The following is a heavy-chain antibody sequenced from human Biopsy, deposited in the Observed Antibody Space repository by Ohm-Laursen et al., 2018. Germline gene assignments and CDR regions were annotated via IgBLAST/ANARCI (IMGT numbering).Heavy chain of an antibody. J-gene: IGHJ6*02. D-gene: IGHD3-10*01. CDR2: INPSGNST. V-gene: IGHV1-46*01. Sequence: GASVKVSCKASGYTFTTYYIHWVRQAPGQGLEWMGIINPSGNSTAYTQNFQGRVTMTWDTSTSTAYMELRGLRSDDTAVYYCARDRHHAAGSYACMDVWGQGTTVTVSS. CDR3: ARDRHHAAGSYACMDV. CDR1: GYTFTTYY.